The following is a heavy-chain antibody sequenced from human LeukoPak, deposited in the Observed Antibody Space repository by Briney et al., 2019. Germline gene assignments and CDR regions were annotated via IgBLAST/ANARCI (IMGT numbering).Heavy chain of an antibody. CDR2: IHHSDGT. V-gene: IGHV4-39*01. CDR1: GASVSSQNYY. Sequence: PSETLSLTCTVSGASVSSQNYYWGWVRQPPGKGLEWIGSIHHSDGTNHNPSLKSRVTISVDTSKNQFSLKLISVTAADTAVYYCARCEYYDFWSGYHPRAWFDPWGQGTLVTVSS. D-gene: IGHD3-3*01. J-gene: IGHJ5*02. CDR3: ARCEYYDFWSGYHPRAWFDP.